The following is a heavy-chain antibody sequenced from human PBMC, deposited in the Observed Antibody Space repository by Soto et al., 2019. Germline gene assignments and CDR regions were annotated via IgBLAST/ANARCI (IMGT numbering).Heavy chain of an antibody. CDR3: ARHGLGQLGACWFDP. CDR2: IYYSGST. J-gene: IGHJ5*02. D-gene: IGHD6-6*01. Sequence: PSETLSLTCTVSGGSISSSSYYWGWIRQPPGKGLEWIGSIYYSGSTYYNPSLKSRVTISVDTSKNQFSLKLSSVTAADTAVYYCARHGLGQLGACWFDPWGQGTLVTVSS. CDR1: GGSISSSSYY. V-gene: IGHV4-39*01.